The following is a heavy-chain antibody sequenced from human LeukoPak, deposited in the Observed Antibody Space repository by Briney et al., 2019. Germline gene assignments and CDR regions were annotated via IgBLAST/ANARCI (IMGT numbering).Heavy chain of an antibody. CDR1: GGTFSSYA. CDR3: AREAGYYDSSGYYYFDY. D-gene: IGHD3-22*01. Sequence: ASVKVSCKASGGTFSSYAISWVRQAPGQGLEWMGWISAYNGNTNYAQKLQGRVTMTTDTSTSTAYMELRSLRSDDTAVYYCAREAGYYDSSGYYYFDYWGQGTLVTVSS. V-gene: IGHV1-18*01. J-gene: IGHJ4*02. CDR2: ISAYNGNT.